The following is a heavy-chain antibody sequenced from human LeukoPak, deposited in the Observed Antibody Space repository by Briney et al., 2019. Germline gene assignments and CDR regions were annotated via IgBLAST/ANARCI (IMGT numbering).Heavy chain of an antibody. V-gene: IGHV4-30-2*01. CDR2: IYHSGST. CDR1: GGSISSGGYY. Sequence: LSLTCTVSGGSISSGGYYWSWIRQPPGKGLEWIGYIYHSGSTYYNPSLKSRVTISVDRSKNQFSLKLSSVTAADTAVYYCARGHTRHCDYFDYWGQGTLVTVSS. J-gene: IGHJ4*02. D-gene: IGHD2-2*02. CDR3: ARGHTRHCDYFDY.